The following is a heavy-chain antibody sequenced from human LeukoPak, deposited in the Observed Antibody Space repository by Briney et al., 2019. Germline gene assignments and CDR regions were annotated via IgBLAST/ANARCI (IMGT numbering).Heavy chain of an antibody. CDR3: AAARYGWYFDL. D-gene: IGHD1-1*01. V-gene: IGHV3-30-3*01. CDR2: ISYDGSNK. J-gene: IGHJ2*01. CDR1: GFTFSSYA. Sequence: PGGSLRLFCAASGFTFSSYAMHWVRQAPGKGLEWVAVISYDGSNKYYADSVKGRFTISRDNSKNTLYLQMNSLRAEDTAVYYCAAARYGWYFDLWGRGTLVTVSS.